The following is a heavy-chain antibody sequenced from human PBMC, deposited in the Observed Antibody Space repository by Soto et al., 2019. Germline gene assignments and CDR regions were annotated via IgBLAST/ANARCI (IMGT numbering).Heavy chain of an antibody. V-gene: IGHV1-2*04. D-gene: IGHD6-13*01. CDR1: GYTYTVYY. Sequence: ASVKVSCKASGYTYTVYYRQWVRQAPGQGLEWMGWINPNSGGTNYAQKFQGWVTMTRDTSISTAYMELSRLRSDDTAVYYCARDLPSGRGGAAAGDDNWFDPWGQGTLVTVSS. CDR3: ARDLPSGRGGAAAGDDNWFDP. CDR2: INPNSGGT. J-gene: IGHJ5*02.